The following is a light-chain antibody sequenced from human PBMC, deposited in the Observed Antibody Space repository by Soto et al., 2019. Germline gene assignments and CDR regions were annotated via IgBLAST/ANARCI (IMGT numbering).Light chain of an antibody. Sequence: EIVLTQSPATLSLSPGERATLSCRASQSVSKYLDWYQQKPGQAPRLLIHDASNRATGIPARFSGSGSGTDFTLTSSSLEPEDVGVYYWQQRSNWPQITFGGGTKVEIK. V-gene: IGKV3-11*01. J-gene: IGKJ4*01. CDR2: DAS. CDR3: QQRSNWPQIT. CDR1: QSVSKY.